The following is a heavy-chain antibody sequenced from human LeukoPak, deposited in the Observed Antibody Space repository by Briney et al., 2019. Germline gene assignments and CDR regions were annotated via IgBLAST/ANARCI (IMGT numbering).Heavy chain of an antibody. Sequence: GGSLRLSCAASGFTFSSYGMHWVRQAPGKGLEWGAFIRYDGSNKYYADSVKGRFTISRDNSKNTLYLQTNSLRAEDTAVYYCANELGSTSFLGYYFDYWGQGTLVTVSS. D-gene: IGHD2-2*01. J-gene: IGHJ4*02. CDR2: IRYDGSNK. V-gene: IGHV3-30*02. CDR3: ANELGSTSFLGYYFDY. CDR1: GFTFSSYG.